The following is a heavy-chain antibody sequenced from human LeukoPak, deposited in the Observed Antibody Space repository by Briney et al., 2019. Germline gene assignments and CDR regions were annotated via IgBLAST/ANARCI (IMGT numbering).Heavy chain of an antibody. CDR1: GFTLSSYA. V-gene: IGHV3-48*04. D-gene: IGHD3-10*01. CDR2: ISSSGSTI. Sequence: GGSLRLSCAASGFTLSSYAMSWVRQAPGKGLEWVSYISSSGSTIYYADSVKGRFTISRDNAKNSLYLQMNSLRAEDTAVYYCAREGTSSGSPHFDYWGQGTLVTVSS. J-gene: IGHJ4*02. CDR3: AREGTSSGSPHFDY.